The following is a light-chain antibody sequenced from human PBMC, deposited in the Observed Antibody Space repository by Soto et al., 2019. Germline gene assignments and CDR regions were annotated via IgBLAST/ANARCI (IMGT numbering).Light chain of an antibody. CDR2: GAS. V-gene: IGKV3-20*01. J-gene: IGKJ3*01. CDR1: QSISSTN. Sequence: EMVLTQSPGTLSLSPGARATLSCRASQSISSTNLAWDQHKPVQAPRLLISGASRRATGRPDRFSGSGSGTEVTLTISRLGAEDCAVYYCQQYGNSPFPCGAGTEVDIK. CDR3: QQYGNSPFP.